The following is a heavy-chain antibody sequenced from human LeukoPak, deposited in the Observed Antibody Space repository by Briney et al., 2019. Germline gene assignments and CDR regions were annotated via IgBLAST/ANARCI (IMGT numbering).Heavy chain of an antibody. CDR2: ISWNSGSI. Sequence: GGSLRLSCAASGFTFDDYAMHWVRQAPGKGLEWVSGISWNSGSIGYADSVKGRFTISRDNAKNSLYLQMNSLRAEDTALYYCAKDVSWELTYNDYWGQGTLVTVSS. CDR1: GFTFDDYA. D-gene: IGHD1-26*01. V-gene: IGHV3-9*01. CDR3: AKDVSWELTYNDY. J-gene: IGHJ4*02.